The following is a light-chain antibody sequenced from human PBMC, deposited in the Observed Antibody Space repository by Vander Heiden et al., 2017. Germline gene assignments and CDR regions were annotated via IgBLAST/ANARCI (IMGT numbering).Light chain of an antibody. Sequence: QSALTPPASVSGSPGQSITISCTGTSSDVGAYNYVSWYQQHPGKAPKLMIYDVNTRPSGVSYRFSGSKSAYTASLTISGLQAEDEADYYCSSYTASTTVVFGGGTKLTVL. J-gene: IGLJ2*01. V-gene: IGLV2-14*01. CDR2: DVN. CDR3: SSYTASTTVV. CDR1: SSDVGAYNY.